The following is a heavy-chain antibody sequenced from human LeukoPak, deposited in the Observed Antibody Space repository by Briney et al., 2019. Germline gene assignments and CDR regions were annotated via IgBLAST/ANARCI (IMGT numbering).Heavy chain of an antibody. CDR1: GGSISSYY. V-gene: IGHV4-59*08. D-gene: IGHD1-26*01. J-gene: IGHJ6*03. CDR3: ARHSGSYSGYYYYMDV. CDR2: IYYSGST. Sequence: SETLSLTCTVSGGSISSYYWSWIRQPPGQGLEWIGYIYYSGSTNYNPSLKSRVTISVDTSKNQFSLKLSSVTAADTAVYYCARHSGSYSGYYYYMDVWGKGTTVTVSS.